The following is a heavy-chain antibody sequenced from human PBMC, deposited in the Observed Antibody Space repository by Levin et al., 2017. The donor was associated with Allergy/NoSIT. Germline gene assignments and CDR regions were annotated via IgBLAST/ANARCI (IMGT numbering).Heavy chain of an antibody. Sequence: TSETLSLTCTVSGGSINNYYWSWIRQPPGKGLEWIGYVYHSGSTNYNPSLKSRVTISIDTSKNQFSLKLSSVTAADTAVYYCAYGYNWLDPWGQGTLVTVSS. CDR2: VYHSGST. D-gene: IGHD5-18*01. J-gene: IGHJ5*02. CDR1: GGSINNYY. CDR3: AYGYNWLDP. V-gene: IGHV4-59*01.